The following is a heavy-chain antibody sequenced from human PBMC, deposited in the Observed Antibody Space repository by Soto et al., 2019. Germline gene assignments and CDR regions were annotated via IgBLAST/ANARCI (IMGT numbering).Heavy chain of an antibody. V-gene: IGHV4-59*01. CDR1: GGSISSYY. D-gene: IGHD3-22*01. CDR2: IYYSGST. Sequence: QVQLQESGPGLVKPSETLSLTCTVSGGSISSYYWSWIRQPPGKGLEWIGYIYYSGSTNYNPSLKSRVTISVDTSKNQFSLRLGSVTAGDTAVYYCARDWHGPPYYDDSRWGWFDHWGQGTLVTVSS. J-gene: IGHJ5*02. CDR3: ARDWHGPPYYDDSRWGWFDH.